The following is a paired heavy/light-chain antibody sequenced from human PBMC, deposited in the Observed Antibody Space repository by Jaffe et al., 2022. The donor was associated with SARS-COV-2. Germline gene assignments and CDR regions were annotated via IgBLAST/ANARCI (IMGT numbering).Heavy chain of an antibody. Sequence: QVQLVESGGGVVQPGRSLRLSCVASGFTFSAYGMHWVRQAPGKGLEWVAVISNDGSKKYYVDSVKGRFTISRDNSKNTLYLQMNSLRAEDTAVYYCAKDRWSGDFEYFDNWGQGTLVTVSS. J-gene: IGHJ4*02. V-gene: IGHV3-30*18. CDR2: ISNDGSKK. D-gene: IGHD4-17*01. CDR1: GFTFSAYG. CDR3: AKDRWSGDFEYFDN.
Light chain of an antibody. CDR1: QSVSSN. Sequence: EIVMTQSPATLSMSPGERVTLSCRASQSVSSNLAWYQQKPGQAPRLLIYGASTRATGIPARFSGSGSGTEFTLTISRLQSEDFAVYYCQQYKNWPPWTFGQGTKVEIK. J-gene: IGKJ1*01. CDR2: GAS. CDR3: QQYKNWPPWT. V-gene: IGKV3-15*01.